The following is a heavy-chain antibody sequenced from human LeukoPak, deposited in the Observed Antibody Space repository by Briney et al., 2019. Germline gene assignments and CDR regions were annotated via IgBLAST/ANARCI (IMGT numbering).Heavy chain of an antibody. D-gene: IGHD3-16*01. CDR2: ITSVASVI. J-gene: IGHJ4*02. CDR1: GFTFKSYH. Sequence: PGGSLRLSCVASGFTFKSYHMNWVRQAPGKGPEWLSGITSVASVIYYADSVKGRFTISRDDAKNSLFLQMSGLTVDDTAVYYCARKRIADLGDETSGGSPFDSWGQGTLVIVSS. CDR3: ARKRIADLGDETSGGSPFDS. V-gene: IGHV3-48*03.